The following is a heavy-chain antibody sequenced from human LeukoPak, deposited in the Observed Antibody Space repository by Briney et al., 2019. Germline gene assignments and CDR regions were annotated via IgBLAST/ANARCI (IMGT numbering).Heavy chain of an antibody. V-gene: IGHV3-21*01. CDR2: ISSSSSYI. CDR3: ARAGTYYYDSSGYYSQWYFDL. CDR1: GFTFSSYS. D-gene: IGHD3-22*01. Sequence: GGSLRLSCAASGFTFSSYSMNWVRQAPGKGLEWVSSISSSSSYIYYADSVKGRFTISRDNAKNSLYLQMNSLRAEDTAVYYCARAGTYYYDSSGYYSQWYFDLWGRGTLVTVSS. J-gene: IGHJ2*01.